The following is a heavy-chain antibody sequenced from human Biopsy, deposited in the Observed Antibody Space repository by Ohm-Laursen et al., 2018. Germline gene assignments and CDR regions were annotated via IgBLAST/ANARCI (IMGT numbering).Heavy chain of an antibody. J-gene: IGHJ4*02. D-gene: IGHD6-6*01. CDR1: GFTFSSYG. CDR2: ISHDGSVK. Sequence: SLRLSCTASGFTFSSYGMQWVRQAPGKGLEWVAVISHDGSVKHYADSVKGRFTISRDNAKNTLFLQMNSLRAEDTAVYYCAKEETAYSSSSLDYWGQGTLVTVSS. CDR3: AKEETAYSSSSLDY. V-gene: IGHV3-30*18.